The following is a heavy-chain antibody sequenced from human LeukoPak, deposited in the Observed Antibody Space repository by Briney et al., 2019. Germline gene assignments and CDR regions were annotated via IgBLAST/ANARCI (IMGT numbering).Heavy chain of an antibody. Sequence: ASVKVSCKASGYTFTSYGISWVRQAPGQGLEWMGWISAYNGHTKYAQKFQGRVTMTTDTSTTLAYMELRSLRSDDTAVYYCARGSPPRIYYDSSGYYSYYFDYWGQGTLVTVSS. V-gene: IGHV1-18*01. J-gene: IGHJ4*02. CDR2: ISAYNGHT. CDR3: ARGSPPRIYYDSSGYYSYYFDY. CDR1: GYTFTSYG. D-gene: IGHD3-22*01.